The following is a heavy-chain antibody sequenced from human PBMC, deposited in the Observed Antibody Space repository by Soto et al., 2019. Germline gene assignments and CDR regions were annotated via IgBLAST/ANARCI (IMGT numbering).Heavy chain of an antibody. V-gene: IGHV1-18*01. CDR3: ARSGLPDPVVVVGHTPFDP. CDR2: ISAYNGDT. Sequence: AAVKVSCKASGYTFTNYDINWVRQAPGQGLEWMGWISAYNGDTNYAQKLQGRVTMTTDTSKSTAYMELRSLRSDDTAVDYCARSGLPDPVVVVGHTPFDPWGQGIRVTVSS. CDR1: GYTFTNYD. J-gene: IGHJ5*02. D-gene: IGHD2-15*01.